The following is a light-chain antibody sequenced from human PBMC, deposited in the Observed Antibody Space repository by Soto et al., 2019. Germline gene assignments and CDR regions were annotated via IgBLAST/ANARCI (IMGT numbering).Light chain of an antibody. CDR3: QSYDSSLSGSV. J-gene: IGLJ3*02. Sequence: QSVLTQLPSVSGAPGQRVTISCTGSSSNIGAGYDVHWYQQLPGTAPKLLIYGDSNRPSGVPDRFSGSNSGTSASLAITGLQAEDEADYYCQSYDSSLSGSVFGGGTKLTVL. CDR1: SSNIGAGYD. CDR2: GDS. V-gene: IGLV1-40*01.